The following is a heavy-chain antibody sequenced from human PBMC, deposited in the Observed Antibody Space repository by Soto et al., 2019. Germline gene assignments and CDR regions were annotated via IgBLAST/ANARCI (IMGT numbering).Heavy chain of an antibody. J-gene: IGHJ5*02. CDR1: GGSIIGSGFH. Sequence: QLQLRESGPGLVKPSETLSLTCTVSGGSIIGSGFHWAWIRLPPGKGLEWIGSIYYSGTANYSPSLKSRLAIDVDTSKNQFSLRLSSVTAADTAVYYCATRSGDYVGWFDPWGQGTRVTVSS. CDR3: ATRSGDYVGWFDP. V-gene: IGHV4-39*01. CDR2: IYYSGTA. D-gene: IGHD4-17*01.